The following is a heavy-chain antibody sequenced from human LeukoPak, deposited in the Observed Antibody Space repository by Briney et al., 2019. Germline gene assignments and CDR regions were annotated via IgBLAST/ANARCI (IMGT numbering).Heavy chain of an antibody. Sequence: GGSLRLSCAASGFTFSSYAMSWVRQAPGKGLEWVSAIGGSGGSTYYADSVKGRFTISRDNAENSLYLQMNSLRAEDTAIYYCARDQWLAYYYHGMDVWGQGTTVTVSS. CDR3: ARDQWLAYYYHGMDV. D-gene: IGHD6-19*01. CDR1: GFTFSSYA. CDR2: IGGSGGST. V-gene: IGHV3-23*01. J-gene: IGHJ6*02.